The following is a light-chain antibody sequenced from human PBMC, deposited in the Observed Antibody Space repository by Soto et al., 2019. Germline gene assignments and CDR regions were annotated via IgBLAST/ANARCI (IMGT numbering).Light chain of an antibody. J-gene: IGKJ1*01. CDR2: GVS. Sequence: EVVLTQSPGTLSLSPGERATLSCRASQSVSGSDLAWYQQKPGQAPRLLISGVSNRATGTPDRFSGSGSGTDCTLTLSSLEPEDFAVFYCHQYGISPPTFGPGTKVEI. CDR1: QSVSGSD. V-gene: IGKV3-20*01. CDR3: HQYGISPPT.